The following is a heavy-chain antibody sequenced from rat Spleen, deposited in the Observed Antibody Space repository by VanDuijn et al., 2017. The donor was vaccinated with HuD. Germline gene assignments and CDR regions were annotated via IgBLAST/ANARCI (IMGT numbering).Heavy chain of an antibody. Sequence: EVQLVESDGGLVQPGRSLKLSCATSGFTFSDYYMAWVRQAPTKGLEWVATVSTATYYRDSVKGRFTISRDTAQNTLYLQMNSPRSEDTATYYCARHDNSGYYDYWGQGVMVTVSS. V-gene: IGHV5-25*01. CDR3: ARHDNSGYYDY. J-gene: IGHJ2*01. CDR2: VSTAT. D-gene: IGHD4-3*01. CDR1: GFTFSDYY.